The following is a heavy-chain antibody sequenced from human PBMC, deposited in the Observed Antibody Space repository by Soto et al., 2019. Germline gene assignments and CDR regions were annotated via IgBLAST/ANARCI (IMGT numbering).Heavy chain of an antibody. CDR1: GYTFTSYH. V-gene: IGHV1-18*01. Sequence: QVQLVQSGAEVKKPGASVKVSCKASGYTFTSYHITWVRQAPGQGLEWMGWISAYNGNTXYAQKLQGRVTMTTDTXXXXXXXXXXXXXXXXXXXXYCARDSPPPREWGQGTLVTVSS. CDR2: ISAYNGNT. D-gene: IGHD2-21*01. CDR3: ARDSPPPRE. J-gene: IGHJ4*02.